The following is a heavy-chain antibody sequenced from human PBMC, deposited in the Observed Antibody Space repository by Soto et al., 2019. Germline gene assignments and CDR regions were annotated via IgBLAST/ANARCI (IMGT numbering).Heavy chain of an antibody. J-gene: IGHJ5*02. D-gene: IGHD2-15*01. V-gene: IGHV1-69*13. CDR2: IIPIFGTA. CDR1: GGTFSSYA. Sequence: SVKVSCKASGGTFSSYAISWVRQAPGQGLEWMGGIIPIFGTANYAQKFQGRVTITADESTSTAYMELSSLRSEDTAVYYCARKYCSGGSCYPGNPWGQGTLVTVSS. CDR3: ARKYCSGGSCYPGNP.